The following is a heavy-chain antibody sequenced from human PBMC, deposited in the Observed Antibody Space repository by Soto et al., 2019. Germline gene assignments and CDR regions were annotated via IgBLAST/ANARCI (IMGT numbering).Heavy chain of an antibody. CDR3: ARGPRIAVGRYGGWFDP. Sequence: EVQLVESGGGLVQPGGSLRLSCAASGFTFSSYWMSWVRQAPGKGLEWVANIKQDGSEKYYVDSVKGRFTISRDNAKNSLYLQMNSLRAEDTAVYYCARGPRIAVGRYGGWFDPWVQGTLVTVSS. CDR2: IKQDGSEK. J-gene: IGHJ5*02. D-gene: IGHD6-19*01. CDR1: GFTFSSYW. V-gene: IGHV3-7*03.